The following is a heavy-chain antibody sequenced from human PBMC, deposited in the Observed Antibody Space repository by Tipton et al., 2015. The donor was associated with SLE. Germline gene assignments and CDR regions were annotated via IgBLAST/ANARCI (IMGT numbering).Heavy chain of an antibody. V-gene: IGHV3-49*03. CDR2: IRSKVYGGTS. D-gene: IGHD6-6*01. CDR1: GFIFGDYA. Sequence: SLRLSCTASGFIFGDYAMSWFRQAPGKGLEWVGFIRSKVYGGTSEYAASVKGRFSISIDDSKRFAYLQMNSLKTEDTAVYYCARGARGPDYWGQGTLVTVSS. CDR3: ARGARGPDY. J-gene: IGHJ4*02.